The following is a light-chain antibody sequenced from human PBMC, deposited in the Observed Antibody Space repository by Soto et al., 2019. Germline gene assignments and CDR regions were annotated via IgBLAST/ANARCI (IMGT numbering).Light chain of an antibody. CDR3: SSYTGSTTLGV. CDR2: DVT. Sequence: QSALTQPASVSWSPGQSITISCTGTSSDVGGYTYVSWYQQHPGKAPKLIIYDVTYRPSGVSARFSGSKSANTASLAISVLQPEDESDYYCSSYTGSTTLGVFGGGTKRTGL. CDR1: SSDVGGYTY. V-gene: IGLV2-14*01. J-gene: IGLJ3*02.